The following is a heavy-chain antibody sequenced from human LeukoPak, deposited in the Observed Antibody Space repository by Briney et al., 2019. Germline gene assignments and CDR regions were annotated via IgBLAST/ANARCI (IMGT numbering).Heavy chain of an antibody. Sequence: PGGSLRLSCAASGFTVSSNYMSWVRQAPGKGLEWVSVIYSGGSTYYADSVKGRFTISRDYSKNTLYLEMNSLRTEDTAVYYCAKDPATYSSGWKYFDYWGQGTLVTVSS. CDR1: GFTVSSNY. D-gene: IGHD6-19*01. CDR2: IYSGGST. J-gene: IGHJ4*02. CDR3: AKDPATYSSGWKYFDY. V-gene: IGHV3-53*05.